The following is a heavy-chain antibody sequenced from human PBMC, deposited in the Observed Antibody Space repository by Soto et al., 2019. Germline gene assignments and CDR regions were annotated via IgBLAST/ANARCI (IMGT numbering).Heavy chain of an antibody. Sequence: LNCAIAVDSVSSTSAAWNWIRQSPSRGLEWLGRTYYRSKWYNDYAVSVKSRITINPDTSKNQFSLQLNSVTPEDTAVYYWARVETGTASDWFYPWGKGTLVTFP. CDR2: TYYRSKWYN. V-gene: IGHV6-1*01. CDR1: VDSVSSTSAA. D-gene: IGHD1-7*01. CDR3: ARVETGTASDWFYP. J-gene: IGHJ5*02.